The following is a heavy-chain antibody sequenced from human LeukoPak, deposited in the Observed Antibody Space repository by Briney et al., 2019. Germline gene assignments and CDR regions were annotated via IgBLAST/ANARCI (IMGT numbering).Heavy chain of an antibody. CDR2: IYYSGST. CDR3: ARSDGAWFGEFRYAFDI. V-gene: IGHV4-39*07. J-gene: IGHJ3*02. D-gene: IGHD3-10*01. CDR1: GGSISSNSYY. Sequence: SETLSLTCTVSGGSISSNSYYWDWIRQPPGKGLEWIGSIYYSGSTNYNPSLKSRVTISVDTSKNQFSLKLSSVTAADTAVYYCARSDGAWFGEFRYAFDIWGQGTMVTVSS.